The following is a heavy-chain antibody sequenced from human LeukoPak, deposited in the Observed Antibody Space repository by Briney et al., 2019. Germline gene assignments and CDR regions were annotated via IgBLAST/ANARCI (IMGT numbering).Heavy chain of an antibody. V-gene: IGHV1-69*05. J-gene: IGHJ6*03. CDR2: IIPIFGTA. D-gene: IGHD4-23*01. CDR1: GGTFSSYA. CDR3: ARDGLLTGGNSRLTNYYYYMDV. Sequence: ASVKVSCKASGGTFSSYAISWVRQAPGQGLEWMGGIIPIFGTANYAQKFQGRVTIITDESTSTAYMELSSLRSEDTAVYYCARDGLLTGGNSRLTNYYYYMDVWGKGTTVTVSS.